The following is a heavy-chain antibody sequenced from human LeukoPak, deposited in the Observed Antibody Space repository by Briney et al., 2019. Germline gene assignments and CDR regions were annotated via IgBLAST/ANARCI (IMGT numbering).Heavy chain of an antibody. V-gene: IGHV3-74*01. CDR3: ARAQDGNYGGFEY. CDR2: INPDGSST. CDR1: GFTFSSYW. J-gene: IGHJ4*02. Sequence: GGSLRLSRAASGFTFSSYWMHWVRQAPGKGLVWVSRINPDGSSTSYADSVKGRLTISRDNAKNTLYLQMNSLSAEDTAVYYCARAQDGNYGGFEYWGQGTLVTVSS. D-gene: IGHD1-7*01.